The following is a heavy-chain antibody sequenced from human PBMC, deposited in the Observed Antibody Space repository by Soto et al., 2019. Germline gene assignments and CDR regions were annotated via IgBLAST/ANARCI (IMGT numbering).Heavy chain of an antibody. CDR1: GYTFTSYG. J-gene: IGHJ4*01. CDR2: ISAYNGNT. D-gene: IGHD3-3*01. CDR3: GRDLGPMEGDYDY. V-gene: IGHV1-18*01. Sequence: ASVKVSCKASGYTFTSYGISWVRQAPGQGLEWMGWISAYNGNTNYAQKLQGRVTMTTDTSTSTVYMELRSLRSDDTAVYYCGRDLGPMEGDYDYWGQGTLVTVSS.